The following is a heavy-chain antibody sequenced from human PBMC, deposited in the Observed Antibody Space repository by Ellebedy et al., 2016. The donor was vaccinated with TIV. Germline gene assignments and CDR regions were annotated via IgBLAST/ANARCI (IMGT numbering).Heavy chain of an antibody. CDR1: GYSFTTFT. Sequence: AASVKVSCKASGYSFTTFTIHGVRQAPGQRPEWMGWINPDNGDTKHSQKFQARVTITRDTFASTAYMELSSLRSENTAVYHCARARGGCSGDGCSSDFDFWGQGTLVTVSS. J-gene: IGHJ4*02. CDR2: INPDNGDT. CDR3: ARARGGCSGDGCSSDFDF. V-gene: IGHV1-3*01. D-gene: IGHD2-15*01.